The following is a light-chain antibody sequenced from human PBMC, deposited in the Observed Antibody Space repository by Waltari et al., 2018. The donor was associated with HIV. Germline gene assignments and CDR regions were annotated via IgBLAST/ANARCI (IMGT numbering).Light chain of an antibody. Sequence: DIQMTQSPSSLSASVGDRVTITCRASQPISSYLHWYQQKPGKAPKLLIYAASSLQSGVPSRFSGSGSGTDFTLTISSLQPEDFATYYCQQSYSTPSTFGQGTKVEIK. CDR2: AAS. CDR1: QPISSY. J-gene: IGKJ1*01. CDR3: QQSYSTPST. V-gene: IGKV1-39*01.